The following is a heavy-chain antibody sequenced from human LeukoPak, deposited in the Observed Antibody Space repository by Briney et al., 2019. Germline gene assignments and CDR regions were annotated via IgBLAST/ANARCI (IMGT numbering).Heavy chain of an antibody. CDR3: ARDKGGGIAAAYDY. V-gene: IGHV3-66*01. Sequence: GGSLRLSCAASGFTISSNYMNWVRQAPGKGLEWVSVIYSGGSTYYADSVKGRFTISRDDSKNTLYLQMNSLRAEDTAVYYCARDKGGGIAAAYDYWGQGTLVTVSS. CDR1: GFTISSNY. D-gene: IGHD6-13*01. CDR2: IYSGGST. J-gene: IGHJ4*02.